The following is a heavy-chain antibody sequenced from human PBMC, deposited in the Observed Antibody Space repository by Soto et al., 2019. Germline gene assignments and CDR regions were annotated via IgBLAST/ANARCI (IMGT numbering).Heavy chain of an antibody. D-gene: IGHD6-13*01. CDR1: GFSFSSYA. CDR3: AKQPDSSNWYYYFDC. V-gene: IGHV3-23*01. Sequence: GGSLRLSCAASGFSFSSYAMSWVRQAPGKGLEWISSIIGSGGSTYNADSVRGRFTISRDNSKNTLYLQMNSLRVEDTAVYFCAKQPDSSNWYYYFDCWGQGTLVTVSS. J-gene: IGHJ4*02. CDR2: IIGSGGST.